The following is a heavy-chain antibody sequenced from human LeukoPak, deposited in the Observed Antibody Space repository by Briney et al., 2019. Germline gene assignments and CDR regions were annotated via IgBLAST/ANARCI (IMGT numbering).Heavy chain of an antibody. D-gene: IGHD1-26*01. CDR2: ICYSGST. Sequence: PSETLSLTCTVSGGPISSYYWSWIRQPPGKGLEWVGYICYSGSTNYNPSLKSRVTISVDTSKNQFSLKLSSVTAADTAVYYCARDLRSGSSQPFGYWGQGTLVTVSS. J-gene: IGHJ4*02. V-gene: IGHV4-59*01. CDR1: GGPISSYY. CDR3: ARDLRSGSSQPFGY.